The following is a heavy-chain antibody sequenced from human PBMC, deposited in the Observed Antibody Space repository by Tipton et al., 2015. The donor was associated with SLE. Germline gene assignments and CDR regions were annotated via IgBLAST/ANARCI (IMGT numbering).Heavy chain of an antibody. CDR3: ARGRITGTTHLGWYFDL. Sequence: LRLSCTVSGGSISSYYWSWIRQPPGKGLEWIGYIYYSGSTNYNPSLKSRVTISVDTSKNQFSLKLSSVTAADTAVYYCARGRITGTTHLGWYFDLWGRGTLVTVSS. J-gene: IGHJ2*01. V-gene: IGHV4-59*01. CDR1: GGSISSYY. D-gene: IGHD1-7*01. CDR2: IYYSGST.